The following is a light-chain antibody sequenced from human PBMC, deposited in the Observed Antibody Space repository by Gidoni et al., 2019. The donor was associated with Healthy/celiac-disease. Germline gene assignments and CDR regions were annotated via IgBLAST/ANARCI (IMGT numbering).Light chain of an antibody. CDR3: QQYSRT. V-gene: IGKV1-5*03. J-gene: IGKJ1*01. CDR2: KAS. CDR1: QSISSW. Sequence: DIQMTQSPSTLSASVGDRVTITCRASQSISSWLAWYQQKPGKAPKLLIYKASSLESGVPSRFSGSGSGTEFTLTISSLQPDDFETYYCQQYSRTFGQGTKVEIK.